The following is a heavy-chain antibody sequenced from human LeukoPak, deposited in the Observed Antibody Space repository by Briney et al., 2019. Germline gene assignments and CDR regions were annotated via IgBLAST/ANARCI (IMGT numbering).Heavy chain of an antibody. CDR1: GGSISSGSYY. V-gene: IGHV4-61*02. Sequence: SETLSLTCSVSGGSISSGSYYWSWIRQPAGKGLEWIGRIYTSGSTNYNPSLKSRVTISVDTSKNQFSLKLSSVTAADTAVYYCARDKRGRIVGAYDAFDIWGQGTMVTVSS. CDR3: ARDKRGRIVGAYDAFDI. J-gene: IGHJ3*02. D-gene: IGHD1-26*01. CDR2: IYTSGST.